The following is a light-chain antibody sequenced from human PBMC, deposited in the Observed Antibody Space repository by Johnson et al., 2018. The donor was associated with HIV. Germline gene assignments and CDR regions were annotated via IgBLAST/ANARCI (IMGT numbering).Light chain of an antibody. V-gene: IGLV1-51*01. CDR2: DNN. CDR1: SSNIGNNF. CDR3: GTWDRSLTSHYV. Sequence: QSMLTQPPSVSAAPGQKVTISCSGSSSNIGNNFVSWYQHLPGTTPKLLIYDNNKRPSGIPDRFSGSKSGTSANLGINEIQTGDEAYYDCGTWDRSLTSHYVFCGWPTVTVL. J-gene: IGLJ1*01.